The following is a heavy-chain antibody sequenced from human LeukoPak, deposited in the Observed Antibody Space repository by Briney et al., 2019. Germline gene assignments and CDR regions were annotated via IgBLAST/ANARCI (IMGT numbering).Heavy chain of an antibody. Sequence: SETLSLTCTVSGGSISSYYWSWIRQPPGKGLEWIGYIYYSGSTNYNPSLKSRVTISVDTSKNQFSLKLSSVTAADTAVYYCARYGSSSGYSMGFVDWGQGTLVTVSS. CDR1: GGSISSYY. CDR2: IYYSGST. V-gene: IGHV4-59*01. CDR3: ARYGSSSGYSMGFVD. J-gene: IGHJ4*02. D-gene: IGHD3-22*01.